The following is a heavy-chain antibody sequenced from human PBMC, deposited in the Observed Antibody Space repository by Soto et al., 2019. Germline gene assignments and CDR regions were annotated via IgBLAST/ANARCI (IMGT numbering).Heavy chain of an antibody. CDR3: ARGRTPYWNYRYYFDY. CDR1: GFTFSSYG. J-gene: IGHJ4*02. CDR2: IWYDGSNK. Sequence: QVQLVESGGGVVQPGRSLRLSCAASGFTFSSYGMHWVRQAPGKGLEWVAVIWYDGSNKYYADSVKGRFTISRDNSKNTLYLQMNRLRAEDTAVYYCARGRTPYWNYRYYFDYWGQGTLVTVSS. V-gene: IGHV3-33*01. D-gene: IGHD1-7*01.